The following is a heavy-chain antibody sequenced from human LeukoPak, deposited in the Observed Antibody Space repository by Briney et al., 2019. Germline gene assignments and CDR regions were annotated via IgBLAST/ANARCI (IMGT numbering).Heavy chain of an antibody. CDR2: VNGNGGST. J-gene: IGHJ4*02. CDR1: GFTFNSYA. V-gene: IGHV3-23*01. CDR3: AKSLYGGCDY. D-gene: IGHD3-16*02. Sequence: SLRLSCAASGFTFNSYAMSWVRQAPGKGLEWVSGVNGNGGSTSYADSVKGRFTIFRDNSKNTVYLQMNSLRVEDTAVYYCAKSLYGGCDYWGQGTVVTVSS.